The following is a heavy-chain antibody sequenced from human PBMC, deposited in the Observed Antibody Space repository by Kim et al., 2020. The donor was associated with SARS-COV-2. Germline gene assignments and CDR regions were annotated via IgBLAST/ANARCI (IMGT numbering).Heavy chain of an antibody. Sequence: DSVKGRFTISRDNAKNSLYLQMNSLRAEDTAVYYCARDSHVSSSTDAFDIWGQGTMVTVSS. D-gene: IGHD6-6*01. J-gene: IGHJ3*02. V-gene: IGHV3-21*01. CDR3: ARDSHVSSSTDAFDI.